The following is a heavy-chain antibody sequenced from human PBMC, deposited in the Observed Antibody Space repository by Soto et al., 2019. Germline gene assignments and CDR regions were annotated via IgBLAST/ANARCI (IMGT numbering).Heavy chain of an antibody. CDR1: GFTFSSYG. CDR3: VGRGNQNWGDY. Sequence: QVQLVESGGGVVQPGRSLRLSCAASGFTFSSYGMHWVRQAPGKGLEWVSSIWYDGNNKYYADSVKGRFTISRDNSRNTLFLQMNSLRAEDTAFYYCVGRGNQNWGDYWGQGTQVTVSS. CDR2: IWYDGNNK. V-gene: IGHV3-33*01. J-gene: IGHJ4*02. D-gene: IGHD7-27*01.